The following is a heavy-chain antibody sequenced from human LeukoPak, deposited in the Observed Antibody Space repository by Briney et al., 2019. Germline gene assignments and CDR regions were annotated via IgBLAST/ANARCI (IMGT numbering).Heavy chain of an antibody. CDR1: GYTFTSYG. CDR2: ISAYNGST. Sequence: ASVKVSCKASGYTFTSYGISWVGQAPGQGLEWMGWISAYNGSTNYAQKLQGRVTMTTDTSTSTAYMELRSLRSDDTAVYYCARDIVVVPAATDWFDPWGQGTLVTVSS. D-gene: IGHD2-2*01. CDR3: ARDIVVVPAATDWFDP. J-gene: IGHJ5*02. V-gene: IGHV1-18*01.